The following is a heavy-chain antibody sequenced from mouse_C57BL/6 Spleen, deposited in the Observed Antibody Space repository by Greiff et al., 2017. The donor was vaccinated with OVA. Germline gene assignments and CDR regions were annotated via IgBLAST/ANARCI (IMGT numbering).Heavy chain of an antibody. V-gene: IGHV1-19*01. CDR1: GYTFTDYY. J-gene: IGHJ2*01. CDR3: ASGSSSLFDY. Sequence: EVKLVESGPVLVKPGASVKMSCKASGYTFTDYYMNWVKQSHGKSREWIGVINPYNGGTSYNQKFKGKATLTVDKSSSTAYMELNSLTSEDSAVYYCASGSSSLFDYWGQGTTLTVSS. CDR2: INPYNGGT. D-gene: IGHD1-1*01.